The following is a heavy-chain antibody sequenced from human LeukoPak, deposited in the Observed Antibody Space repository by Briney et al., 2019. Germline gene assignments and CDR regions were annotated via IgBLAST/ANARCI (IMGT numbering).Heavy chain of an antibody. Sequence: PSETLSLTCTLSGGSIISGSYYWGWIRQPPGKGLEWIGSLYYNGSSYYNPSLKSRVTISVDTSKNQFSLKLSSVTAADMAVYYCARCSTSIAAHFDYWGQGILVTVSS. CDR2: LYYNGSS. CDR3: ARCSTSIAAHFDY. V-gene: IGHV4-39*01. J-gene: IGHJ4*02. CDR1: GGSIISGSYY. D-gene: IGHD6-6*01.